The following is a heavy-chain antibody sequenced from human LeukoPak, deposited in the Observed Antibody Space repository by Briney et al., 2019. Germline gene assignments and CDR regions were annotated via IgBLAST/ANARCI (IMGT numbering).Heavy chain of an antibody. V-gene: IGHV4-34*01. D-gene: IGHD6-6*01. CDR1: GFTVSSNY. CDR2: INHSGST. J-gene: IGHJ4*02. Sequence: GSLRLSCAASGFTVSSNYMSWVRQPPGKGLEWIGEINHSGSTNYNPSLKSRVTISVDTSKNQFSLKLSSVTAADTAVYYCARGHLRIAARAFDYWGQGTLVTVSP. CDR3: ARGHLRIAARAFDY.